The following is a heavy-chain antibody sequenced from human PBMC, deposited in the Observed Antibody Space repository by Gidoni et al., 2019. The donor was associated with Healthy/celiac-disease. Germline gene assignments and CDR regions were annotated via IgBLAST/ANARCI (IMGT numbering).Heavy chain of an antibody. CDR2: ISSSSSYI. D-gene: IGHD5-12*01. J-gene: IGHJ4*02. CDR3: ARDDVDIVAFDY. Sequence: EVQLVASGGGLVKPGGSLRLSFSASRFTFSSYSMNWVRPAPGKGLEWVSSISSSSSYIYYADSVKGRFTISRDNAKNSLYLQMNSLRAEDTAVYYCARDDVDIVAFDYWGQGTLVTVSS. V-gene: IGHV3-21*01. CDR1: RFTFSSYS.